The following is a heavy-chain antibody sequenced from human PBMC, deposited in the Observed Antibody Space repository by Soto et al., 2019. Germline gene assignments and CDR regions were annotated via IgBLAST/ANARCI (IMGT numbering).Heavy chain of an antibody. CDR2: IMPIFRTP. D-gene: IGHD3-3*02. J-gene: IGHJ6*02. Sequence: QVQLVQSGAEVRKPGSSVKLSCKASGGTFSSSAFSWLRQAPGQGLEWMGGIMPIFRTPDYAQKFQGRVTITADESTSTAYMELSSLRSEDTAIYFCARDKDRQQLGGNYYYIMDVWGQGTTVTVSS. V-gene: IGHV1-69*12. CDR1: GGTFSSSA. CDR3: ARDKDRQQLGGNYYYIMDV.